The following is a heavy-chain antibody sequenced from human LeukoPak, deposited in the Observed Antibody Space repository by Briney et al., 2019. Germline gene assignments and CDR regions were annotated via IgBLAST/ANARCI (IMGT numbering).Heavy chain of an antibody. J-gene: IGHJ5*02. D-gene: IGHD6-19*01. CDR1: GGSFSGYY. CDR3: ARVDTSYSSGWYDRRFDP. Sequence: SETLSLTCAVYGGSFSGYYWSWIRQPPGKGLEWIGEINHSGSTNYNPSLKSRVTISVDTSKNQFSLKLSSVTAAGTAVYYCARVDTSYSSGWYDRRFDPWGQGTLVTVSS. CDR2: INHSGST. V-gene: IGHV4-34*01.